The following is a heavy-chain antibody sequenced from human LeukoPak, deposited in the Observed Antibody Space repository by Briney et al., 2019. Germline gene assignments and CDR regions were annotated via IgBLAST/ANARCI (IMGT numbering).Heavy chain of an antibody. D-gene: IGHD2-21*02. Sequence: GGSLRLSCAASGFTFSSYAMSWVRQAPGKGLVWVAHINPDGRDTYYVDSVKGRFTISRDNAQNSMYLQMNSLRVEDTAVYYCTSWGDTTAEYFQRWGQGTLVTVSS. CDR1: GFTFSSYA. CDR3: TSWGDTTAEYFQR. V-gene: IGHV3-7*01. CDR2: INPDGRDT. J-gene: IGHJ1*01.